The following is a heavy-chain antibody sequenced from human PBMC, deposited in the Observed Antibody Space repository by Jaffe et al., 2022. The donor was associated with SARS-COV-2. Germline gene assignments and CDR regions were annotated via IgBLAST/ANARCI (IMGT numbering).Heavy chain of an antibody. D-gene: IGHD6-6*01. CDR1: GFTFSNAW. CDR3: TTEGIAARSLDYGMDV. V-gene: IGHV3-15*01. Sequence: EVQLVESGGGLVKPGGSLRLSCAASGFTFSNAWMSWVRQAPGKGLEWVGRIKSKTDGGTTDYAAPVKGRFTISRDDSKNTLYLQMNSLKTEDTAVYYCTTEGIAARSLDYGMDVWGQGTTVTVSS. CDR2: IKSKTDGGTT. J-gene: IGHJ6*02.